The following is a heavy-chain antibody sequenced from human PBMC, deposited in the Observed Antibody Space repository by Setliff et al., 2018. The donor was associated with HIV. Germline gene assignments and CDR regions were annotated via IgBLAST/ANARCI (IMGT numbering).Heavy chain of an antibody. CDR3: SRDIALAGHDFANTPVDI. V-gene: IGHV5-10-1*01. CDR1: GKSLSNYW. D-gene: IGHD6-13*01. J-gene: IGHJ3*02. CDR2: IATSDSYI. Sequence: HGESLKLSCKGSGKSLSNYWINWVRQMPGKGLEWMGRIATSDSYINYGPSFQGHVTISADKSTNNAFLQWSSLKASDSAMYYCSRDIALAGHDFANTPVDIWGQGTMVTVSS.